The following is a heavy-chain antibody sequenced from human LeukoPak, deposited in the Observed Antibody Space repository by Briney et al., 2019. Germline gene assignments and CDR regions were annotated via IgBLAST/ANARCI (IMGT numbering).Heavy chain of an antibody. V-gene: IGHV3-33*01. CDR1: GFTFSSYG. J-gene: IGHJ4*02. D-gene: IGHD3-10*01. CDR2: IWYDGSNK. CDR3: ARTWGFGELLCR. Sequence: GGSLRLSCAASGFTFSSYGMHWVRQAPGKGLEWVAVIWYDGSNKYYADAVKGRFTISRDNSKNTLYLQMNSLRDEATAVYYCARTWGFGELLCRWGQGTLVTVSS.